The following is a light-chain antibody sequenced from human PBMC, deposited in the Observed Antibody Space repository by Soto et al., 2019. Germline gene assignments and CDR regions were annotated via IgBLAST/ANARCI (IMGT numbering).Light chain of an antibody. J-gene: IGLJ3*02. CDR1: SSNIGSNY. V-gene: IGLV1-47*01. CDR3: ATWDDSLSGVV. CDR2: TDS. Sequence: QSVLTQPPSASGTPGPGVTISCSGSSSNIGSNYVYWYQHLPGTAPKLLIYTDSRRPSGVTDRFSGSKSGTSASLAISGLRSEDEADYYCATWDDSLSGVVVGGGTKLTVL.